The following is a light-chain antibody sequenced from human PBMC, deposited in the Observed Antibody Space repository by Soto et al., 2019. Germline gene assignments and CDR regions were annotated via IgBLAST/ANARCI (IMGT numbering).Light chain of an antibody. CDR3: QTWGTGIQGV. CDR2: LNSDGSH. CDR1: SGHSSYA. Sequence: QLVLTQSPSASASLGASVKLTCTLSSGHSSYAIAWHQQQPEKGPRYLMKLNSDGSHSKGDGIPDRFSGSSSGAERYLTISSLQSEDEPDYYCQTWGTGIQGVFGGGTKLTV. J-gene: IGLJ3*02. V-gene: IGLV4-69*01.